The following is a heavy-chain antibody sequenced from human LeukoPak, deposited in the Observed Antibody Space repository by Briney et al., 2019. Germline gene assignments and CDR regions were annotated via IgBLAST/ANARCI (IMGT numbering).Heavy chain of an antibody. D-gene: IGHD3-9*01. CDR3: TTVYYTLLPGYLNQMDV. CDR1: EDTVTEVA. Sequence: ASVKVSCKVSEDTVTEVAIHWVRQTGEGLEWMGGFHPKDADMIYAQKFQGRVTMTQDTSTDTAYMELSSLRSEDTAIYYCTTVYYTLLPGYLNQMDVWGKGTTVTISS. J-gene: IGHJ6*04. CDR2: FHPKDADM. V-gene: IGHV1-24*01.